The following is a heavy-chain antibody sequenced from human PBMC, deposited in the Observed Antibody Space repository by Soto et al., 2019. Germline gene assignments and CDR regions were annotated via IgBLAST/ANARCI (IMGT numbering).Heavy chain of an antibody. D-gene: IGHD1-26*01. V-gene: IGHV4-4*02. J-gene: IGHJ6*02. CDR3: ARVSGRYYYGMDV. CDR2: IYHSGST. CDR1: GGSISSSYW. Sequence: QVQLQESGPGLVKPSGTLSLTCAVSGGSISSSYWWSWVRQPPGKGLEWIGEIYHSGSTNYNPSLKSRVTISVDKSKNHFSLKLSSVTAADTAAYYCARVSGRYYYGMDVWGQGTTVTVSS.